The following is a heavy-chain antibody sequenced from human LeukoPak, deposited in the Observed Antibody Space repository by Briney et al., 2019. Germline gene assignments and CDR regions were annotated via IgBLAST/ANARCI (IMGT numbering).Heavy chain of an antibody. CDR3: AKDEDYGDFCYFDY. Sequence: PGGSLRLSCAASGFTFSSYSMNWVRQAPGKGLEWVSSVSSSSSYIYYADSVKGRFTISRDNSKNTLYLQMNSLRAEDTAVYYCAKDEDYGDFCYFDYWGQGTLVTVSS. CDR2: VSSSSSYI. CDR1: GFTFSSYS. V-gene: IGHV3-21*04. D-gene: IGHD4-17*01. J-gene: IGHJ4*02.